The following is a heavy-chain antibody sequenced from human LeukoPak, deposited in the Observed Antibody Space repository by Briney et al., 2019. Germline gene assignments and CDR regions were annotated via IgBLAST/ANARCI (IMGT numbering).Heavy chain of an antibody. D-gene: IGHD6-19*01. J-gene: IGHJ4*02. CDR2: ISGSGGST. Sequence: GGSLRLSCAASGFTFSSYAMSWVRQAPGKGLEWVSAISGSGGSTYYADSVKGRFTISRDNAKNTLYLQMNSLRAEDTAVYYCARARYSSGWIHFDYWGQGTLVTVSS. V-gene: IGHV3-23*01. CDR1: GFTFSSYA. CDR3: ARARYSSGWIHFDY.